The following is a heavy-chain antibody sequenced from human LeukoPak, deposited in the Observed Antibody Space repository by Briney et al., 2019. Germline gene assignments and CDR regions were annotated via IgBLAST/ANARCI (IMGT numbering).Heavy chain of an antibody. D-gene: IGHD6-13*01. CDR2: IYTSGST. V-gene: IGHV4-4*09. Sequence: PSENLSLTCTVSGGSISSYYWSWIRQPPGKGLEWIGYIYTSGSTNYNPSLKSRVTISVDTSKNQFSLKLSSVTAADTAVYYCARQRAAAGRGRGYYYYYMDVWGKGTTVAVSS. J-gene: IGHJ6*03. CDR1: GGSISSYY. CDR3: ARQRAAAGRGRGYYYYYMDV.